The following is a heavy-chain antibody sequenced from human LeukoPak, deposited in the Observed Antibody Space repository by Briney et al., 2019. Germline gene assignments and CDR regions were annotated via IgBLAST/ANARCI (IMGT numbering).Heavy chain of an antibody. V-gene: IGHV5-51*01. CDR2: IYPGDSDT. CDR1: GYSFTSYW. CDR3: ARQGSSWSNWFDP. Sequence: GESLQISCKGSGYSFTSYWIGWVRQMPGKGLEWMGIIYPGDSDTRYSPSFQGQVTISADKSISTAYLQWSSLKASDTAMYYCARQGSSWSNWFDPWGQGTLVTVSS. D-gene: IGHD6-13*01. J-gene: IGHJ5*02.